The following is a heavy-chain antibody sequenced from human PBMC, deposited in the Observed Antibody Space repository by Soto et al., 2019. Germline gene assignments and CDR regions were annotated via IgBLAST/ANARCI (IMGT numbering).Heavy chain of an antibody. Sequence: ASVKVSCKASGYTFTSYGISWVRQAPGQGLEWMGRISAYNGNTNYAQKLQGRVTMTTDTSTSTAYMELRSLRAEDTAFYYCAKRRSGADYYFDYWGQGTLVTSPQ. V-gene: IGHV1-18*01. CDR3: AKRRSGADYYFDY. CDR1: GYTFTSYG. CDR2: ISAYNGNT. J-gene: IGHJ4*02.